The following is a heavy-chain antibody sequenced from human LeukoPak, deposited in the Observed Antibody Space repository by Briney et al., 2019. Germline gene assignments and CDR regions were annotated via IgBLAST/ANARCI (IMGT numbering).Heavy chain of an antibody. CDR3: ARTAGGGDGYFDY. CDR2: ISGSGSST. Sequence: PGGSLRLSCAVSGFTFSTYAMSWVRQAPGKGREWVSAISGSGSSTYYADSVKGRFTISRDNSKDTLYLQMNSLRAEDTAVYYCARTAGGGDGYFDYWGQGTLVTVSS. D-gene: IGHD2-8*02. J-gene: IGHJ4*02. CDR1: GFTFSTYA. V-gene: IGHV3-23*01.